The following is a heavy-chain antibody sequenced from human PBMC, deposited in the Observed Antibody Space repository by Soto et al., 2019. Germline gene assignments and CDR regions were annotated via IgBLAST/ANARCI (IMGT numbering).Heavy chain of an antibody. CDR1: GFSLSTSGVG. J-gene: IGHJ5*02. V-gene: IGHV2-5*01. Sequence: SGPTLVNPTQTLTLTCTFSGFSLSTSGVGVGWIRQPPGKALEWLALIYWNDDKRYSPSLKSRLTITKDTSKNQVVLTMTNMDPVDTATYYCAHRRVGAARRGWFDPWGQGTLVTVSS. CDR3: AHRRVGAARRGWFDP. CDR2: IYWNDDK. D-gene: IGHD6-6*01.